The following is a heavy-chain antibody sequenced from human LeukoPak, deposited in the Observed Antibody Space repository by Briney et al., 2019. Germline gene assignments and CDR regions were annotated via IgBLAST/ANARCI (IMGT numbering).Heavy chain of an antibody. Sequence: PSETPSLTCAVYGGSFSGYYWSWIRQPPGKGLEWIGEINHSGSTNYNPSLKSRVTISVDTSKNQFSLKLSSVTAADTAVYYCARDVAAAGTGDFDYWGQGTLVTVSS. D-gene: IGHD6-13*01. V-gene: IGHV4-34*01. CDR1: GGSFSGYY. J-gene: IGHJ4*02. CDR2: INHSGST. CDR3: ARDVAAAGTGDFDY.